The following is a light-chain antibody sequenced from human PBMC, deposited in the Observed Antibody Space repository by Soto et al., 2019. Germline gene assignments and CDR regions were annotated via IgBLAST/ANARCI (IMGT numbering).Light chain of an antibody. V-gene: IGLV1-40*01. CDR2: GNS. CDR1: SSNIGAGYD. CDR3: QSYDSSLSDVV. Sequence: QSVLTQPPSVSGAPGQRVTISCTGSSSNIGAGYDVHWYQQLPGTAPKLLIYGNSNRPSGVPDRFSGSKSCTSASLAITGVQAEDGADYYCQSYDSSLSDVVFGGGTKLTVL. J-gene: IGLJ2*01.